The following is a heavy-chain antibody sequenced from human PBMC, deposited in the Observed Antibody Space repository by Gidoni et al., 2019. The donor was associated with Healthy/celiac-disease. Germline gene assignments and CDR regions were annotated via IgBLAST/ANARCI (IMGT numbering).Heavy chain of an antibody. CDR3: ASLIRGESGGRFDY. D-gene: IGHD2-15*01. CDR2: IYYSGST. CDR1: GGSISSYY. Sequence: QVQLQESGPGLVKPSATLSLTCTVSGGSISSYYWSWIRQPPGKGLEWIGYIYYSGSTNYNPSLKSRVTISVDTSKNQFSLKLSSVTAADTAVYYCASLIRGESGGRFDYWGQGTLVTVSS. J-gene: IGHJ4*02. V-gene: IGHV4-59*01.